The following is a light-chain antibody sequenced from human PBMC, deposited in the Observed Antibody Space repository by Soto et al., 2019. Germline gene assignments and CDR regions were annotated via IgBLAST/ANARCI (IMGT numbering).Light chain of an antibody. Sequence: QSVLTQPPSVSGSPWQRVTISCTGSSSNIGAGYDVHWYQQLPGTAPKLVMYGTTNRPSGVPDRFSGSKSGTSASLAITGLQAEDEADYYCQSYDGTLSGSYVFGIGTKVTVL. CDR1: SSNIGAGYD. V-gene: IGLV1-40*01. CDR3: QSYDGTLSGSYV. J-gene: IGLJ1*01. CDR2: GTT.